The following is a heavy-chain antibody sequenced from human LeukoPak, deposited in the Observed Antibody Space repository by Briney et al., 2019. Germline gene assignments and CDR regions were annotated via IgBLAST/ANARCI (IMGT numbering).Heavy chain of an antibody. Sequence: GGSLRLSCAASGFIFSNNGMHWVRQAPGKGLEWVAFIRYDGSNKYYADSVKGRFTISRDNSKNTLYLQMNSLRAEDSAVYYCAKDPRSSYYDSSGYCDYWGQGTLVNVSS. CDR2: IRYDGSNK. V-gene: IGHV3-30*02. CDR3: AKDPRSSYYDSSGYCDY. CDR1: GFIFSNNG. D-gene: IGHD3-22*01. J-gene: IGHJ4*02.